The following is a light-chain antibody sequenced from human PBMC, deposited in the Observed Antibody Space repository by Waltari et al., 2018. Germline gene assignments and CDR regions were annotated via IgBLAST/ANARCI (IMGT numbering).Light chain of an antibody. Sequence: DIQMTQSPSTLSASVGDRVTITCRASQIISSWLAWYQQKPGKAPKLLIYKASSLESGVPSRFSGSGSGTEFTLTISSLQPDDFATYYCQQYNSGGTFGQGTKVEIK. CDR2: KAS. J-gene: IGKJ1*01. V-gene: IGKV1-5*03. CDR1: QIISSW. CDR3: QQYNSGGT.